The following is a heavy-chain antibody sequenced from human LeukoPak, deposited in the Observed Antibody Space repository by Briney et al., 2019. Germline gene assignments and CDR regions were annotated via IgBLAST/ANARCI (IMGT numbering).Heavy chain of an antibody. V-gene: IGHV3-21*01. CDR2: ISSSSSYI. D-gene: IGHD3-3*01. J-gene: IGHJ5*02. Sequence: PGGSLRLSCAASGFTFSSYSMNWVRQAPGKGLEWVSSISSSSSYIYYADSVKGRFTISGDNAKNSLYLQMNSLRAEDTAVYYCARELRFLEWPRFDPWGQGTLVTVSS. CDR1: GFTFSSYS. CDR3: ARELRFLEWPRFDP.